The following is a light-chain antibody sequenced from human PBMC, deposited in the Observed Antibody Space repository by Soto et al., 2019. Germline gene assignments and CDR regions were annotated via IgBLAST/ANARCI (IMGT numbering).Light chain of an antibody. V-gene: IGKV3-20*01. CDR3: QYYDSFRT. CDR1: QSVDSPC. Sequence: EIVLAQSPGTLSLTPGERATLSCRARQSVDSPCLTWHQQKPGQAPRLLLYGASGRATGIPDRCSCSGSGTDFTLTISRLEPEDFAVYFCQYYDSFRTFGQRAKVDI. J-gene: IGKJ1*01. CDR2: GAS.